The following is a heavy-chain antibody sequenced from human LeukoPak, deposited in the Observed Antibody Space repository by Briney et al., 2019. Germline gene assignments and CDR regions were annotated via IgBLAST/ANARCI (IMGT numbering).Heavy chain of an antibody. Sequence: GASVTVSCTVSGSTLTELSMHWVRLAPGKGLGWMGGFDPEDGETIYAQKFQGRVTMTEDTSTDTAYMELSSMRSEDTAVYYCATVARFCDYFDYWGQGTLVTVSS. V-gene: IGHV1-24*01. J-gene: IGHJ4*02. D-gene: IGHD3-3*01. CDR2: FDPEDGET. CDR1: GSTLTELS. CDR3: ATVARFCDYFDY.